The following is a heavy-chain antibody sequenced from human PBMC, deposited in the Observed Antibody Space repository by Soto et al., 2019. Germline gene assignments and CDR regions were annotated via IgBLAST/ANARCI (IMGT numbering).Heavy chain of an antibody. Sequence: GGSLRLSCAASGFTFSSYWMHWVRQAPGKGLVWVSRINSDGSSTSYADSVKGRFTISRDNAKNTLYLQMNSLRAEDTAVYYCARALEEGYYDSSGLGFDPWGQGTLVTVSS. CDR2: INSDGSST. J-gene: IGHJ5*02. D-gene: IGHD3-22*01. V-gene: IGHV3-74*01. CDR1: GFTFSSYW. CDR3: ARALEEGYYDSSGLGFDP.